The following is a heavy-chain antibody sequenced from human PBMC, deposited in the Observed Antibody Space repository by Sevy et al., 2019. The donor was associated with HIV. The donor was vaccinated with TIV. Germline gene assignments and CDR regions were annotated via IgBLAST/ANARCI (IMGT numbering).Heavy chain of an antibody. CDR2: ISYDGSNK. Sequence: GGSLRLSCAASGFTFSSYGMHWVRQAPGKGLEWVAVISYDGSNKYYADSVKGRFTISRDNSKNTLYLQMNSLRAEGTAVYYCAKEDGRAVAYYFYYYYGMDVWGQGTTVTVSS. CDR1: GFTFSSYG. J-gene: IGHJ6*02. D-gene: IGHD6-19*01. CDR3: AKEDGRAVAYYFYYYYGMDV. V-gene: IGHV3-30*18.